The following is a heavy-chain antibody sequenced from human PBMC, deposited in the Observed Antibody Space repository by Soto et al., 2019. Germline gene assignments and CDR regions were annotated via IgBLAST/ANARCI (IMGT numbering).Heavy chain of an antibody. CDR2: ISAYNGNT. Sequence: SVNVSCKASGYTITSYGFTWVRQAPGQGLEWMGWISAYNGNTNYAQNVQGRVTMTIDTSANTAYMELRSLGSDDTAVYYCARAKHVGVVRDWIAPWAQGTFVSVS. CDR3: ARAKHVGVVRDWIAP. V-gene: IGHV1-18*01. J-gene: IGHJ5*02. CDR1: GYTITSYG. D-gene: IGHD3-3*01.